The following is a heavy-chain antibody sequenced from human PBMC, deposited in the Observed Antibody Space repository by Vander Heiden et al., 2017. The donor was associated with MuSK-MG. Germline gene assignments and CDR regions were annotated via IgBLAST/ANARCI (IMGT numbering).Heavy chain of an antibody. CDR3: ARDRLRDIVVVVAASGLYGMDV. CDR2: INAGNGNT. D-gene: IGHD2-15*01. J-gene: IGHJ6*02. V-gene: IGHV1-3*01. CDR1: GYTFTSYA. Sequence: QVQLVQSGAEVKKPGASVKVSCKVSGYTFTSYAMHLVGQAPGQRLEWMGWINAGNGNTKYSQKFQGRVTITRDTSASTAYMELSSLRSEDTAVYYCARDRLRDIVVVVAASGLYGMDVWGQGTTVTVSS.